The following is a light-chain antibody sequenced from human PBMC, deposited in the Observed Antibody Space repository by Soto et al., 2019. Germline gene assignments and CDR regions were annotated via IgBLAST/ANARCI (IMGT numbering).Light chain of an antibody. V-gene: IGKV3-20*01. Sequence: EIVLTQSPGTLSLSPGERATLSCRASQSVTSSSLAWYQQRPGQAPRLLIYGAASRATGIPDRFSGSGSGTDFILTISRLEPEDFALYYCQQYASSPRTFGQGTKVEIK. J-gene: IGKJ1*01. CDR1: QSVTSSS. CDR2: GAA. CDR3: QQYASSPRT.